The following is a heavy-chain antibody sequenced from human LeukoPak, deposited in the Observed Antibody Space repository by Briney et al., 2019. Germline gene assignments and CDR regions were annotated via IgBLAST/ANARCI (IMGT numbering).Heavy chain of an antibody. D-gene: IGHD4-11*01. CDR3: ADSTYWYPVDY. CDR2: ITASGDTT. V-gene: IGHV3-23*01. Sequence: GGSLRLSCAASGFTFSGYAMRWVRQAPGKGLEWVSSITASGDTTYYADSVKGRFTISRDNSKNTLYLQMNSLRAEDTAVYYGADSTYWYPVDYWGQGTLVTVSS. J-gene: IGHJ4*02. CDR1: GFTFSGYA.